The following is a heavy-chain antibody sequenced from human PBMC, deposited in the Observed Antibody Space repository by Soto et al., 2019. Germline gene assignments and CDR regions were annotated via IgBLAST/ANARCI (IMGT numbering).Heavy chain of an antibody. CDR2: ISAYNGNT. CDR1: GYTFTSYG. Sequence: APVKVSCRASGYTFTSYGISWVRQAPGQGLEWMGWISAYNGNTNYAQKLQGRVTMTTDTSTSTAYMELRSLRSDDTAVYYCARDFDSSSSWGYWGQGTLVTVAS. J-gene: IGHJ4*02. CDR3: ARDFDSSSSWGY. V-gene: IGHV1-18*01. D-gene: IGHD6-6*01.